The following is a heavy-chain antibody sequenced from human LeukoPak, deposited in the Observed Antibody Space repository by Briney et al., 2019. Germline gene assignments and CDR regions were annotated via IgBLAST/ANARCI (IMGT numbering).Heavy chain of an antibody. V-gene: IGHV3-9*01. CDR1: GFTFDDYA. J-gene: IGHJ4*02. CDR2: ISWNSGSI. D-gene: IGHD3-9*01. CDR3: AREKTFYNILTGYKRGGYYFDY. Sequence: GGSLRLSCAASGFTFDDYAMHWVRQAPGKGLEWVSGISWNSGSIGYADSVKGRFTISRDNAKNSLYLQMNSLRAEDTAVYYCAREKTFYNILTGYKRGGYYFDYWGQGILVTVSS.